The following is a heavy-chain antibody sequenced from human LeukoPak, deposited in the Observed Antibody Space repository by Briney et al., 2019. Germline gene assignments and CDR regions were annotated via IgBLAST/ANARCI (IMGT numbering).Heavy chain of an antibody. Sequence: GGSLRLSCAASGFTFDDYGMSWVRQAPGKGLEWVSGINWNGGSTGYADSVKGRFTISRDNAKNSLYLQMNSLRAEDTALYYCARANTGYYYYHMDVWGKGTTVTVSS. CDR1: GFTFDDYG. CDR2: INWNGGST. CDR3: ARANTGYYYYHMDV. V-gene: IGHV3-20*04. D-gene: IGHD5-18*01. J-gene: IGHJ6*03.